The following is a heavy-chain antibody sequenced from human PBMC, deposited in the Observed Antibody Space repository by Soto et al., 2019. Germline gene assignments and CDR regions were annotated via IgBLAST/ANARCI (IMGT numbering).Heavy chain of an antibody. D-gene: IGHD6-13*01. CDR1: GFTFSTYG. CDR2: ISYDGSNK. CDR3: AKRWGAADRDAFDV. V-gene: IGHV3-30*18. Sequence: QVQLVESGGGVVQPGRSLRLSCAASGFTFSTYGIHWVRQAPGKGLEWVAVISYDGSNKYYADSVKGRFTISRDNSKNTRYLQMNRLRANDTAVYYCAKRWGAADRDAFDVWGQGTMVTVSS. J-gene: IGHJ3*01.